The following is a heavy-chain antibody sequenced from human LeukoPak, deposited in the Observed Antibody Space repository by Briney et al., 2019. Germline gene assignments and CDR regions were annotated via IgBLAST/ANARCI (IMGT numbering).Heavy chain of an antibody. J-gene: IGHJ4*02. Sequence: PGGSLRLSCAASGFIFSSYAMSWVRQAPGKGLEWVANIKEDGTEKNLVDSVKGRFTISRDHTKNLLFLEMNNLRGDDTAIYYCVRESRPGGAMGLYHNLDYWGQGTLVAVSS. V-gene: IGHV3-7*01. CDR1: GFIFSSYA. CDR2: IKEDGTEK. D-gene: IGHD1-1*01. CDR3: VRESRPGGAMGLYHNLDY.